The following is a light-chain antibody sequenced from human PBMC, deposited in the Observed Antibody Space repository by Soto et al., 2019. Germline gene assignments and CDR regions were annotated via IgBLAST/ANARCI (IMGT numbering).Light chain of an antibody. J-gene: IGKJ5*01. Sequence: EIVLTQSPAALSVSPGERATLSCWASQSVGTTLNWYQQKPGQAPRLLIYDASNRATGIPARFSGSGSGTDFTLTISSLEPEDFAVYHCQQRSNWITFGQGTRLEIK. CDR3: QQRSNWIT. CDR2: DAS. V-gene: IGKV3-11*01. CDR1: QSVGTT.